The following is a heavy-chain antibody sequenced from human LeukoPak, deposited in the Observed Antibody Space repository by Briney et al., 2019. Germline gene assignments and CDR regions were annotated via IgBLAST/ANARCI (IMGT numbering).Heavy chain of an antibody. J-gene: IGHJ4*02. Sequence: SETLTLTCTVSGGSIGTYYWSWIRQTPGKGLQWIGYIYYNGYTDYNPSLKGRVTISLHTSKNQFSLKLSSVTAADTAVYYCARMMHGDYFDYWGQGALVTVSS. D-gene: IGHD3-16*01. CDR1: GGSIGTYY. CDR3: ARMMHGDYFDY. V-gene: IGHV4-59*01. CDR2: IYYNGYT.